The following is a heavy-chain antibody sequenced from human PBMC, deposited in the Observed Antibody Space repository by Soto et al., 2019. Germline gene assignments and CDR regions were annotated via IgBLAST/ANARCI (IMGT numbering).Heavy chain of an antibody. CDR2: IDQHGSEK. V-gene: IGHV3-7*03. D-gene: IGHD3-10*01. CDR3: ARDPHGNSGSPNDAFDF. Sequence: GGSLRLSCAASGFMFTSYSMSWVRQAPGKGLEWVTNIDQHGSEKKYVDSVKGRFTISRDNAKNSVSLQMNSLREEDTAVYYCARDPHGNSGSPNDAFDFWGQGTMVTVSS. CDR1: GFMFTSYS. J-gene: IGHJ3*01.